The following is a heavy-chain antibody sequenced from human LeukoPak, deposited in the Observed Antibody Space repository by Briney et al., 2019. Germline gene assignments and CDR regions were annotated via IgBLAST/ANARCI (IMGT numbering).Heavy chain of an antibody. CDR2: INPNSGGT. J-gene: IGHJ4*02. CDR1: GGTFSSYA. Sequence: ASVKVSCKASGGTFSSYAISWVRQAPGQGLEWMGWINPNSGGTNYAQKFQGRVTMTRDTSISTGYMELSRLRSDDTAVYYCASTVVVVPAAMRAFDYWGQGTLVTVSS. D-gene: IGHD2-2*01. CDR3: ASTVVVVPAAMRAFDY. V-gene: IGHV1-2*02.